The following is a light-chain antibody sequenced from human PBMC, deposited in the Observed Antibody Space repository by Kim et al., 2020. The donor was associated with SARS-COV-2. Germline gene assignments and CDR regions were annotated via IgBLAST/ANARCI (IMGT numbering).Light chain of an antibody. CDR3: QQRINWPLT. J-gene: IGKJ4*01. CDR1: QSVNSY. CDR2: DAS. V-gene: IGKV3-11*01. Sequence: EIVLTQSPATLSLSPGERVTLSCRASQSVNSYLAWYQQKPGQAPRLLIYDASNRATGIPARFSGSGSGTDFTLTISSLEPEDFVVYYCQQRINWPLTFGGGTKVDIK.